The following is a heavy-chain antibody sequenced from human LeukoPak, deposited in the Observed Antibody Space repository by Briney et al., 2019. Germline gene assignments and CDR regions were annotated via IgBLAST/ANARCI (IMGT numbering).Heavy chain of an antibody. CDR2: VSYGGTT. V-gene: IGHV4-59*08. Sequence: SETLSLTCTVSGGFSSPYFWSWIRQPPGKALEWIGYVSYGGTTHYDPSLRNRVTMSVDTSKKQFSLKLTSVTAADTAVYYCARHGYSFVSSYYFDSWGQGILVTVSS. D-gene: IGHD5-18*01. CDR1: GGFSSPYF. CDR3: ARHGYSFVSSYYFDS. J-gene: IGHJ4*02.